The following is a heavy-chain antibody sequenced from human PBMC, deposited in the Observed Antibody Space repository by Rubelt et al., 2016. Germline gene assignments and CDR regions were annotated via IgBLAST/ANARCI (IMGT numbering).Heavy chain of an antibody. Sequence: GSGGGLVQPGGSLRLSCAASGFTFTSYAMSWVRQAPGKGLEWVSAISGSGTSTYYVDSVKGRFTISRDNSKKTLYLQMNSLRAEDTAVYYCAKGKNVDTAMAAWGQGTLVTVSS. CDR3: AKGKNVDTAMAA. CDR1: GFTFTSYA. D-gene: IGHD5-18*01. V-gene: IGHV3-23*01. J-gene: IGHJ5*02. CDR2: ISGSGTST.